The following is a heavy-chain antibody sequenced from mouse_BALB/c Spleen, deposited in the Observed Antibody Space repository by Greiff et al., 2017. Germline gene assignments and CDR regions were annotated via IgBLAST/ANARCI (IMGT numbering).Heavy chain of an antibody. V-gene: IGHV2-6-7*01. Sequence: QVQLKESGPGLVAPSQSLSITCTVSGFSLTGYGVNWVRQPPGKGLEWLGMIWGDGSTDYNSALKSRLSISKDNSKSQVFLKMNSLQTDDTARYYCARDRGIYGSSSFDYWGQGTTLTVSS. D-gene: IGHD1-1*01. J-gene: IGHJ2*01. CDR3: ARDRGIYGSSSFDY. CDR1: GFSLTGYG. CDR2: IWGDGST.